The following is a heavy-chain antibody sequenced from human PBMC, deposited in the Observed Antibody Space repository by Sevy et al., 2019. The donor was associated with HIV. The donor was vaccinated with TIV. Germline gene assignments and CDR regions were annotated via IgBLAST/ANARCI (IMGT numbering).Heavy chain of an antibody. J-gene: IGHJ4*02. Sequence: GESLKISCAASGFTFSTYPMHWVRQAPGRGLEWVAYVYYDGNNKYYADSVKGRFTISRDNSQNTLYLQMNSLRSEDTAVYYCAIDFWTANYMHNYYWGQGTLVTVSS. CDR1: GFTFSTYP. V-gene: IGHV3-30*02. CDR3: AIDFWTANYMHNYY. D-gene: IGHD3-3*01. CDR2: VYYDGNNK.